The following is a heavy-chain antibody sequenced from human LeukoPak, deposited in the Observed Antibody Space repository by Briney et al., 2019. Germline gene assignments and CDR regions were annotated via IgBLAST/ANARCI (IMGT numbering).Heavy chain of an antibody. CDR3: ARWRDYYDSSGYSYWYFDL. V-gene: IGHV4-59*01. D-gene: IGHD3-22*01. J-gene: IGHJ2*01. CDR1: GGSISNYY. Sequence: PSGTLSLTCTVSGGSISNYYWNWIRQPPGKGLEWIGHIHYSGSTNYNSSLKSRVSISVHTSKNQFSLKLSSVTGADTAVYYCARWRDYYDSSGYSYWYFDLWGRGTLVTVSA. CDR2: IHYSGST.